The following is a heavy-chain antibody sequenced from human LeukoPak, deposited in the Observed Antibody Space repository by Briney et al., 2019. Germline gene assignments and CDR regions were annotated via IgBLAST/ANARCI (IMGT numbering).Heavy chain of an antibody. D-gene: IGHD1-26*01. Sequence: GGSLRLSCAASGFTFSSYAMSWVRQAPGKGLEWVSVIYSGGSTYYADSVKGRFTISRDNSKNTLYLQMNSLRAEDTAVYCCARDPYSGSYGNYYYYFMDVWGKGTTVTISS. CDR2: IYSGGST. V-gene: IGHV3-66*01. J-gene: IGHJ6*03. CDR1: GFTFSSYA. CDR3: ARDPYSGSYGNYYYYFMDV.